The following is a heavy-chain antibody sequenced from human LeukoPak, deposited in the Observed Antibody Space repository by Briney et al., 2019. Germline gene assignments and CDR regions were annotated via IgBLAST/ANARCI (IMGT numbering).Heavy chain of an antibody. V-gene: IGHV3-11*01. J-gene: IGHJ6*02. CDR2: ISSSGSTI. CDR3: ASPKPGPARYYYYGMDV. Sequence: PGGSLRLSCAASGFTFSDYYMSWIRQAPGKGLEWVSYISSSGSTIYYADSVKGRFTISRDNAKNSLYLQMNSLRAEDTAVYYCASPKPGPARYYYYGMDVWGQGTTVTVSS. D-gene: IGHD2-8*02. CDR1: GFTFSDYY.